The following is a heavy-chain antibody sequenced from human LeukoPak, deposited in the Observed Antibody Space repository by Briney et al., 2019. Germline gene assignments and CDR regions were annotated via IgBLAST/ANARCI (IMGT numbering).Heavy chain of an antibody. CDR2: ISAYNGNT. V-gene: IGHV1-18*01. D-gene: IGHD3-10*01. J-gene: IGHJ3*02. CDR1: GYTFTSYG. CDR3: ATTMVRGVITGAFDI. Sequence: ASVKVSCKASGYTFTSYGISWVRQAPGQGLEWMGWISAYNGNTNYAQKLQGRVTMTTDTSTSTAYMELRSLRSDDTAMYYCATTMVRGVITGAFDIWGQGTMVTVSS.